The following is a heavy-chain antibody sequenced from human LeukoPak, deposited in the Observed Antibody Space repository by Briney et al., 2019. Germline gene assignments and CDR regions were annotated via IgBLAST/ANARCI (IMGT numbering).Heavy chain of an antibody. CDR1: VYTFTGYY. CDR2: INPNSGGT. D-gene: IGHD6-6*01. CDR3: ARGLLNVTARPSVKAFDI. J-gene: IGHJ3*02. V-gene: IGHV1-2*02. Sequence: GASVKVSCTASVYTFTGYYMHWVRQAPGQGREWMGWINPNSGGTNNAQKFQGRVTMTRDTSISTAYMELSRLRSDDTAVYYCARGLLNVTARPSVKAFDIWGQGTMVTVSS.